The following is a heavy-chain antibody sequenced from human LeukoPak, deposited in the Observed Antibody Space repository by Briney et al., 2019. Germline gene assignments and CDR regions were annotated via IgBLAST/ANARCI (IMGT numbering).Heavy chain of an antibody. CDR2: INWNSGSM. Sequence: SGGSLRLSCAASGFTFDDHAMHWVRQAPGKGLEWVSGINWNSGSMGYADSVKGRFTIPRDNAKNSLYLQMDSLRTEDTAMYYCAKDQRSDRDAFDIWGQGTMVTVSS. D-gene: IGHD1-26*01. CDR1: GFTFDDHA. V-gene: IGHV3-9*01. J-gene: IGHJ3*02. CDR3: AKDQRSDRDAFDI.